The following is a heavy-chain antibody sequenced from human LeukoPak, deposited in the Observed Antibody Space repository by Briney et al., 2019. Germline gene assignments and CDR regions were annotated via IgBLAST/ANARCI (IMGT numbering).Heavy chain of an antibody. D-gene: IGHD3-10*01. CDR2: IYYSGNT. CDR1: GGSISSSSYY. V-gene: IGHV4-39*07. CDR3: ARDRYGSGSYPENFQH. Sequence: PSETLSLTCTVSGGSISSSSYYWGWIRQPPGKGLEWIGSIYYSGNTYYNPSLKSRVTISVDTSKNQFSLRLSSVTAADTAVYYCARDRYGSGSYPENFQHWGQGTLVTVSS. J-gene: IGHJ1*01.